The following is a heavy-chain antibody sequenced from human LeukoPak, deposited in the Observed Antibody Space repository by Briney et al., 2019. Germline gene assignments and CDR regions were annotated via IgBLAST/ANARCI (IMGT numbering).Heavy chain of an antibody. CDR1: GGSISSYY. CDR3: ASSQVGSSWWLDYYYYMDV. J-gene: IGHJ6*03. Sequence: PSETLSLTCIVSGGSISSYYWTWIRQPPGKGLEWIGYIDDSGSSNYNPSLESRVTISVDTSKNQFSLKLTSVTAADTAVYYCASSQVGSSWWLDYYYYMDVWGKGTTVTISS. CDR2: IDDSGSS. V-gene: IGHV4-59*08. D-gene: IGHD6-13*01.